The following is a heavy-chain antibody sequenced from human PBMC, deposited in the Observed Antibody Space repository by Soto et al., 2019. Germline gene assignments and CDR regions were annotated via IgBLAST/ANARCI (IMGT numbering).Heavy chain of an antibody. V-gene: IGHV4-34*01. CDR1: GGSFSGYS. Sequence: SETLSLTCAVYGGSFSGYSWTWLRQPPGKGLEWIGEINHSGTTDYNPALKSRVTMSADTSKNQFSLRMTSVIAADTAVYYCARARFDSWSHIYYGLDVWGHGTTVTVSS. CDR2: INHSGTT. J-gene: IGHJ6*02. CDR3: ARARFDSWSHIYYGLDV. D-gene: IGHD3-3*01.